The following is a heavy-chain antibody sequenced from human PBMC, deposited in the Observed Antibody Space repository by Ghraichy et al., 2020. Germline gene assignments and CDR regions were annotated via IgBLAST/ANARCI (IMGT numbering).Heavy chain of an antibody. J-gene: IGHJ4*02. V-gene: IGHV4-4*02. CDR3: AREAGAGTYKGFDY. Sequence: SETLSLTCAVSGGSISTNNWWHWVRQPPGEGLEWIGEIYHSGGTNYNPSFKSRVTMSVDRSKNYLSLMLNSGTAADTAIYYCAREAGAGTYKGFDYWGQGTLVTVSS. CDR1: GGSISTNNW. D-gene: IGHD3-10*01. CDR2: IYHSGGT.